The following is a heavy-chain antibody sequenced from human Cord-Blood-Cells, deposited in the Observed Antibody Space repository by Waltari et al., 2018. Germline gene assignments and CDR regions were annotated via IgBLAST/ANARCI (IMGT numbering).Heavy chain of an antibody. CDR3: AARGSYYGVFDY. CDR2: INHSGST. V-gene: IGHV4-34*01. CDR1: GGSFSGYY. Sequence: QVQLQQWGAGLLKPSETLSLTCAVYGGSFSGYYWIWIRQPPGKGLEWIGEINHSGSTNSNPSLKSRVTISVDTSKNQFSLKLSSVTAADTAVYYCAARGSYYGVFDYWGQGTLVTVSS. D-gene: IGHD1-26*01. J-gene: IGHJ4*02.